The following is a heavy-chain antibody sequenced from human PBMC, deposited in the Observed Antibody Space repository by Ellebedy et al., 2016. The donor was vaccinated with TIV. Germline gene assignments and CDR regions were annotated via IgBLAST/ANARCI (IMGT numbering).Heavy chain of an antibody. CDR1: GFTFRNAW. J-gene: IGHJ5*02. CDR3: TKDRLWFGELLYHPPFWFDP. Sequence: GESLKISCAASGFTFRNAWMSWVRQAPGKGLEWVGRINTKIDGGNTAYAAPVKGRFTISRDDSGNTLYLQMNSLTAEDTAVYYCTKDRLWFGELLYHPPFWFDPWGQGTLVTVSS. D-gene: IGHD3-10*01. V-gene: IGHV3-15*01. CDR2: INTKIDGGNT.